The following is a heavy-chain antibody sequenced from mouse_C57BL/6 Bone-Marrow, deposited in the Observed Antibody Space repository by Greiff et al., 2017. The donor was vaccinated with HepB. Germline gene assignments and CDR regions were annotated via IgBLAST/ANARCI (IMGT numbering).Heavy chain of an antibody. J-gene: IGHJ4*01. D-gene: IGHD2-4*01. Sequence: QVTLKESGPGLVAPSQSLSITCTVSGFSLTSYGVDWVRQPPGKGLEWLGVIWGGGSTNYNSALMSRLSTSKDNSKSQVFLKMNILQTYDTAMYYCAKHRSPHDYDEVAMDYWGQGTSVTVSS. CDR2: IWGGGST. CDR3: AKHRSPHDYDEVAMDY. V-gene: IGHV2-9*01. CDR1: GFSLTSYG.